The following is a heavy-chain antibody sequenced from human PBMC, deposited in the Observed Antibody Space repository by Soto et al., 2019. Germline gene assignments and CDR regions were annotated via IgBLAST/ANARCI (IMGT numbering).Heavy chain of an antibody. Sequence: GASVKVSCKASGYTFTSYAIHWVRQAPGQSLEWMGWINAGNGNTKSSEKFQGRVTISRATSASTAYLELSRLTSEDTAVYFCARAVVNCICPNCYRIQPDWFDPWGQRTLVTVSS. CDR1: GYTFTSYA. D-gene: IGHD2-2*01. J-gene: IGHJ5*02. CDR3: ARAVVNCICPNCYRIQPDWFDP. V-gene: IGHV1-3*01. CDR2: INAGNGNT.